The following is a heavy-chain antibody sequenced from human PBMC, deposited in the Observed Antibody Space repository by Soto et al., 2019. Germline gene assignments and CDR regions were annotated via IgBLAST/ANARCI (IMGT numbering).Heavy chain of an antibody. CDR1: GGTFSTYG. D-gene: IGHD5-12*01. Sequence: QVQLVQSGAEVKKPGSSVKVSCMASGGTFSTYGVSWVRQSPGQGLEWMGGIIPLLGTANYAQKFQGRVTIRADESMTTAYMEMRSLRSDDTAVYFCAREADRRGLHVCDYWGQGTLVTVSS. J-gene: IGHJ4*02. CDR3: AREADRRGLHVCDY. CDR2: IIPLLGTA. V-gene: IGHV1-69*01.